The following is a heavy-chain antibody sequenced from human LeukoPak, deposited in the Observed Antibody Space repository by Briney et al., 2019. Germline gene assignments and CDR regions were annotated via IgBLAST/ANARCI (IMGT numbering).Heavy chain of an antibody. CDR3: ARGSTLGYCSSTSCLRFDP. D-gene: IGHD2-2*01. CDR1: GYTFTSYG. V-gene: IGHV1-18*01. J-gene: IGHJ5*02. CDR2: ISAYNGNT. Sequence: GGSVKVSCKASGYTFTSYGISWVRQAPGQGLERMGWISAYNGNTNYAQKLQGRVTMTTETSTSTAYMELRSLRSDDTAVYYCARGSTLGYCSSTSCLRFDPWGQGTLVTVSS.